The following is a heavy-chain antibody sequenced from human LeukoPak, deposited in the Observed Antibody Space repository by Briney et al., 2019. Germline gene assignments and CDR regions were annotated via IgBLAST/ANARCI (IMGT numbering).Heavy chain of an antibody. V-gene: IGHV3-74*01. J-gene: IGHJ5*02. Sequence: PGGSLRLSCAASGFTFSSHWMHWVRHAPEKGLVGVAHIKADGSGTYYAAAVKGRFTISSDNAKYTLYLQMHSLTAEDTAVYYCVRGALRDCSYTSCSRGNWFDPWGQGTLVTVSS. CDR2: IKADGSGT. D-gene: IGHD2-2*01. CDR1: GFTFSSHW. CDR3: VRGALRDCSYTSCSRGNWFDP.